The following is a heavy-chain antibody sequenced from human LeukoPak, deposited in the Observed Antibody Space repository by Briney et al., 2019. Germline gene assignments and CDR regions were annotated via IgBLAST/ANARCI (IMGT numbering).Heavy chain of an antibody. CDR3: ARDSPSDDSSGYYDF. D-gene: IGHD3-22*01. CDR2: INPNTLGT. J-gene: IGHJ4*02. V-gene: IGHV1-2*02. CDR1: GYTFTGYY. Sequence: ASVKVSCKASGYTFTGYYIHWVRQAPGHGLEWMGWINPNTLGTNYAQKFRGRVTMTRDTSISTVYMELSSLRSDDTAVYYCARDSPSDDSSGYYDFWGQGALVTVST.